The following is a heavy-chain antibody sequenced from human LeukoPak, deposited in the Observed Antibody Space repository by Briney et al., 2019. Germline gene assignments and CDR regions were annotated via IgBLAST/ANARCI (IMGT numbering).Heavy chain of an antibody. J-gene: IGHJ4*02. CDR2: IIPIFGTA. CDR1: GGTFSSYA. D-gene: IGHD4-23*01. V-gene: IGHV1-69*05. Sequence: SVKVSCKASGGTFSSYAISWVRQAPGQGLEWMGGIIPIFGTANYAQKFQGGVTITTDESTSTAYMELSSLRSEDTAVYYCARGDLEVKALDYWGQGTLVTVSS. CDR3: ARGDLEVKALDY.